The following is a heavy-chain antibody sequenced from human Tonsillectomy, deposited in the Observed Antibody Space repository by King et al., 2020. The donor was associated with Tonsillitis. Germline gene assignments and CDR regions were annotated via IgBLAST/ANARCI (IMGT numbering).Heavy chain of an antibody. CDR1: GYTFTAYY. J-gene: IGHJ4*02. D-gene: IGHD6-13*01. CDR2: INPNSGGA. V-gene: IGHV1-2*02. Sequence: QLVQSGAEVKKPGASVKVSCKASGYTFTAYYMYWVRQAPGQGLEWVGWINPNSGGANYAQEFQGRGTMTRDTSNSTAYMELSRLRSDDTAVYYCARGPWVYDSASVAFWGQGALVTVSS. CDR3: ARGPWVYDSASVAF.